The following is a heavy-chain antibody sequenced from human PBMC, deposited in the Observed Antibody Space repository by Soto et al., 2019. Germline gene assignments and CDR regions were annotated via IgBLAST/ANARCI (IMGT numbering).Heavy chain of an antibody. V-gene: IGHV3-15*01. D-gene: IGHD1-1*01. CDR1: GFPFSDAW. CDR2: IKSNTDGGAT. J-gene: IGHJ3*01. Sequence: EEQLVESGVDLVKPGGSLRLSCAASGFPFSDAWVRWVRQPPGKGLEWVGRIKSNTDGGATDYAAPVKGRFTTSSDSSNTTVYLQMNGWRPDDTAVYYCASWHEREHAYDVWGQGTTVTVCS. CDR3: ASWHEREHAYDV.